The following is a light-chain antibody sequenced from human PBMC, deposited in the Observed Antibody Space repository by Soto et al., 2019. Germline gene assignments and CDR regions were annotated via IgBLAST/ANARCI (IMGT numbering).Light chain of an antibody. V-gene: IGLV7-43*01. CDR3: LLYYGGAQVL. CDR2: STS. J-gene: IGLJ2*01. Sequence: QTVVTQEPSLTVSPGGTVTLTCASSAGAVTSAYYTNWLQQKPGQAPRALIYSTSEKHSWTPARFSGSLLGGKAALTLSAAXPEDEADYYCLLYYGGAQVLFGGGTKLTVL. CDR1: AGAVTSAYY.